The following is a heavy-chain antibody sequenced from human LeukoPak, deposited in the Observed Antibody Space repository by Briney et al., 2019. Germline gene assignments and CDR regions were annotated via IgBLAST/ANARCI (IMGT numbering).Heavy chain of an antibody. V-gene: IGHV3-64*01. D-gene: IGHD2-2*01. CDR1: GFTFSSYA. J-gene: IGHJ6*02. CDR3: ASLVVVPAASWGYGMDV. Sequence: GGSLRLSCAASGFTFSSYAMHWVRQAPGKGLEYVSAISSNGVSTYYANSVKGRFTISRDNSKNTLYLQMGSLRAEDMAVYYCASLVVVPAASWGYGMDVWGQGTTVTVSS. CDR2: ISSNGVST.